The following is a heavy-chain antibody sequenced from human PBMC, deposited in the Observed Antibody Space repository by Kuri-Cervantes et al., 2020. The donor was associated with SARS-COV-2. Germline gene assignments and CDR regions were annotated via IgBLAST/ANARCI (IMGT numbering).Heavy chain of an antibody. D-gene: IGHD6-19*01. Sequence: ASVKVSCKASGYTFTGYYMHWVRQAPGQGLEWMGWISAYNGNTNYAQKLQGRVTMTTDTSTNTAYMELRSLRSDDTAVYYCASSYSSGSDYWGQGTLVTVSS. CDR3: ASSYSSGSDY. J-gene: IGHJ4*02. V-gene: IGHV1-18*04. CDR1: GYTFTGYY. CDR2: ISAYNGNT.